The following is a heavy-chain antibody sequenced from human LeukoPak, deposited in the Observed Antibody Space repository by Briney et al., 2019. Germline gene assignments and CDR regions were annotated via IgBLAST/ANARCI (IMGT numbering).Heavy chain of an antibody. J-gene: IGHJ4*02. CDR2: IYPGVIT. D-gene: IGHD6-19*01. Sequence: SSETLSLTCAVYGGSFNDYYWTWIRQPPGKGLEWIGDIYPGVITNYNPSLKSRVTISVDTSKNQFSLKLSSVTAADTAVYYCAREYSSGWFSIWGQGTLVTVSS. CDR1: GGSFNDYY. V-gene: IGHV4-34*01. CDR3: AREYSSGWFSI.